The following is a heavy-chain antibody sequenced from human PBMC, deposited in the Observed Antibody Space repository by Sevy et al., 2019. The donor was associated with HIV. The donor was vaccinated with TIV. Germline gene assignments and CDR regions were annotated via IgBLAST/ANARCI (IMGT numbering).Heavy chain of an antibody. CDR1: GGSFSSGGYY. CDR3: ARDSPRDTAMANYGMDV. D-gene: IGHD5-18*01. J-gene: IGHJ6*02. V-gene: IGHV4-31*03. Sequence: SETLSLTCTVSGGSFSSGGYYWSWIRQHPGKGLEWIGYIYYSGSTYYNPSLKSRVTISVDTSKNQFSLKLSSVTAADTAVYYCARDSPRDTAMANYGMDVWGQGTTVTVSS. CDR2: IYYSGST.